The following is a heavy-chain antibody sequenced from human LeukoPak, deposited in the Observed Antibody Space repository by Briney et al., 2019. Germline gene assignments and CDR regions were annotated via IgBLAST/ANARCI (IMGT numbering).Heavy chain of an antibody. Sequence: GGSLRLSCAASGFTVSSNYMSWVRQAPGKGLEWVSVIYSGGSTYYADSVKGRFTISRDNSKNTLYLQMNSLRAEDTVVYYCAVIPATTSYFDYWGQGTLVTVSS. CDR1: GFTVSSNY. D-gene: IGHD2-2*01. J-gene: IGHJ4*02. CDR2: IYSGGST. V-gene: IGHV3-53*01. CDR3: AVIPATTSYFDY.